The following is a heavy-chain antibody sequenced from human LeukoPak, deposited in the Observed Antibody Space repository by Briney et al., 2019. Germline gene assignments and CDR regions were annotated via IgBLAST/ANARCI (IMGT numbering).Heavy chain of an antibody. V-gene: IGHV4-34*01. CDR2: INHSGST. D-gene: IGHD4-17*01. J-gene: IGHJ4*02. Sequence: SETLSLTCAVYGGSFSGYYWSWIRQPPGKGLEWIGEINHSGSTNYNPPLKSRVTISVDTPKNQFSLKLSSVTAADTAVYYCASGTTVTNYWGQGTLVTVSS. CDR1: GGSFSGYY. CDR3: ASGTTVTNY.